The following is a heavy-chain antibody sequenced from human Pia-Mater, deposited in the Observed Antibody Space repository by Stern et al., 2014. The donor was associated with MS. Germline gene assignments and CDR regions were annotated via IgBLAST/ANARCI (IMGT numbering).Heavy chain of an antibody. CDR3: ARKGAIVPAAIENWFDS. D-gene: IGHD2-2*01. CDR1: GGSISSGGYF. Sequence: QLQLQESGPGLVKPSQTLSLTCTVSGGSISSGGYFWSWIRQHPGKGLEWIGFIYHSGSTYYNPSPKSRLTISVDTSKNQFSLNLSSVTAADTAVYYCARKGAIVPAAIENWFDSWGQGTLVTVSS. V-gene: IGHV4-31*03. CDR2: IYHSGST. J-gene: IGHJ5*01.